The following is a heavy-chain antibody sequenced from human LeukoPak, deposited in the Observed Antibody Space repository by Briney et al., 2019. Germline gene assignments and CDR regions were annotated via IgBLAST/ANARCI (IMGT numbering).Heavy chain of an antibody. CDR3: ARGGYGDYLAAYYYYYMDV. CDR2: IYYSGST. J-gene: IGHJ6*03. D-gene: IGHD4-17*01. CDR1: GGSISSSSYY. V-gene: IGHV4-39*07. Sequence: PSETLSLTCTVSGGSISSSSYYWGWIRQPPGKGLEWIGSIYYSGSTYYNPSLKSRVTISVDTSKNQFSLKLSSVTAADTAVYYCARGGYGDYLAAYYYYYMDVWGKGTTVTISS.